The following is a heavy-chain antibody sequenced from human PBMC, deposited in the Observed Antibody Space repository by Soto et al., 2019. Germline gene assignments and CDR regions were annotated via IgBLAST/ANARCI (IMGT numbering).Heavy chain of an antibody. Sequence: EVQLLESGGGLVQPGGSLRLSCAASGFTFSSYAMNWVRQAPGKGLEWVSVISGSGDSTYYADSVKGRFTISRDNSKNPLYLQMNSLRAEDTAVYYCARRSSSWYFAYWGQGTLVTVSS. D-gene: IGHD6-13*01. CDR3: ARRSSSWYFAY. V-gene: IGHV3-23*01. J-gene: IGHJ4*02. CDR2: ISGSGDST. CDR1: GFTFSSYA.